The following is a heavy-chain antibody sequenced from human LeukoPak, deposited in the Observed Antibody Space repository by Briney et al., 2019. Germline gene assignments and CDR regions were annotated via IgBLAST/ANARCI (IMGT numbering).Heavy chain of an antibody. CDR2: TYYTGTT. Sequence: PSETLSLTCTVSGGSISPDYWSWIRQPPGKGLEWIGYTYYTGTTNYNPSLKSRVTISVETSKNQFSLNLGSVTAADTAVYYCARDRPGESSLDYWGQGILVTVSS. CDR1: GGSISPDY. V-gene: IGHV4-59*01. CDR3: ARDRPGESSLDY. J-gene: IGHJ4*02. D-gene: IGHD3-10*01.